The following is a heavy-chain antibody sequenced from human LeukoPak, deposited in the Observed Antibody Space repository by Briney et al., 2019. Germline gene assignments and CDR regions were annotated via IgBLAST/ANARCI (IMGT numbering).Heavy chain of an antibody. D-gene: IGHD2-2*01. CDR3: ARGPDCSSTSCRYLYYYCGMDV. CDR1: GYTFTSYG. V-gene: IGHV1-18*01. Sequence: ASVKVSCKASGYTFTSYGISWVRQAPGQGLEWMGWISAYNGNTNYAQKLQGRVTMTTDTSTSTAYMELRSLRSDDTAVYYCARGPDCSSTSCRYLYYYCGMDVWGQGTTVTVSS. J-gene: IGHJ6*02. CDR2: ISAYNGNT.